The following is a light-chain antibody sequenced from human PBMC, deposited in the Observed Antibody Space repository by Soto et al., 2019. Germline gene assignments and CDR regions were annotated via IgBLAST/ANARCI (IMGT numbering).Light chain of an antibody. Sequence: QSVLTQPRSVSGSPGQSVTISCTGSSSDVGGYNYVSWYQQHPGKAPKLMIYDVSKRPSGVPDRFSGSKSGNTASLTISGLQAEDEADYYCCSYAGRYTHVVFGGGTKVTVL. J-gene: IGLJ2*01. CDR3: CSYAGRYTHVV. CDR1: SSDVGGYNY. CDR2: DVS. V-gene: IGLV2-11*01.